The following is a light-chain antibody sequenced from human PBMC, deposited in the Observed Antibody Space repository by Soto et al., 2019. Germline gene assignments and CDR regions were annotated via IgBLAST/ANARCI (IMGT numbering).Light chain of an antibody. CDR3: QQSHSSPLT. Sequence: IRITQSPPSLSATVGDRVTITCRASRSISDCLNWYKQKPGEAPELLIYAASTLQSGVPSRFSGSGSGTDFTLTISSLQPEDSAAYYCQQSHSSPLTFGGGTKVDIK. J-gene: IGKJ4*01. V-gene: IGKV1-39*01. CDR2: AAS. CDR1: RSISDC.